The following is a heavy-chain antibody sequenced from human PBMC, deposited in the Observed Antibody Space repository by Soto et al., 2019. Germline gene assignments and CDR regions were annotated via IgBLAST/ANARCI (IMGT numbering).Heavy chain of an antibody. D-gene: IGHD6-19*01. Sequence: QVQLQESGPGLVKPSETLSLTCTVSGGSISSYYWSWIRQPPGKGLEWIGYIYYSGSTNYNPSLKSRVTISVDTSKNQFSLKLSSVTAADTAVYHCARQADTAVAGTGDYFDYWGQGTLVTVSS. J-gene: IGHJ4*02. CDR1: GGSISSYY. CDR2: IYYSGST. V-gene: IGHV4-59*08. CDR3: ARQADTAVAGTGDYFDY.